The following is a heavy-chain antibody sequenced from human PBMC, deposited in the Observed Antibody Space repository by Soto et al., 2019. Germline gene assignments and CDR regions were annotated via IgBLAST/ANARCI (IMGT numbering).Heavy chain of an antibody. J-gene: IGHJ5*02. CDR1: GGTISGYY. V-gene: IGHV4-4*07. D-gene: IGHD3-3*01. CDR3: ARGQRFSDWFDP. Sequence: SETLSLTCTVTGGTISGYYWTWIRQSAGGGLEWIGRIYSSGSTNYNPSLKSRVTISLDTSMNHFSLRLSSVTAADTAVYYCARGQRFSDWFDPWGQGTLVTVSS. CDR2: IYSSGST.